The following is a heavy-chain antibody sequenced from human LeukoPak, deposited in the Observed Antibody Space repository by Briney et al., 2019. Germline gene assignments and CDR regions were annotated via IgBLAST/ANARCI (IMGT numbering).Heavy chain of an antibody. D-gene: IGHD3-22*01. V-gene: IGHV4-59*08. CDR3: ARTDDSSGWYYFDY. CDR1: GGSISTYY. Sequence: SETLSLTCTVSGGSISTYYWSWIRQPPGKGLEWIGYIYYSGSTNYNPSLKSRVTISVDTSKNQFSLKLSSVTAADTAVYYCARTDDSSGWYYFDYWGQGTLVTVSS. J-gene: IGHJ4*02. CDR2: IYYSGST.